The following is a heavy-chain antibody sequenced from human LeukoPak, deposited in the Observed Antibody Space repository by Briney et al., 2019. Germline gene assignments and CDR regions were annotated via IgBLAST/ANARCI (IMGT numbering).Heavy chain of an antibody. D-gene: IGHD3-22*01. Sequence: ASVKVSCKASGYTFTTYDINWLRQASAQGLEWVGWMSPNSGNAGFPQKLQDRVTMTRDTSISTAYMELTSLNSENTAVYYCARDILADNSVLDHSSFDSWGQRPLVTVSS. CDR2: MSPNSGNA. CDR1: GYTFTTYD. J-gene: IGHJ4*02. CDR3: ARDILADNSVLDHSSFDS. V-gene: IGHV1-8*01.